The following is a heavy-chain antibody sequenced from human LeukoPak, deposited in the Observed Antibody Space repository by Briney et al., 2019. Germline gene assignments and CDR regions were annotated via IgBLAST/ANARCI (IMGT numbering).Heavy chain of an antibody. CDR3: ARGRQNRNYYYYMDV. V-gene: IGHV1-2*02. D-gene: IGHD1-14*01. J-gene: IGHJ6*03. CDR2: INPNSGGT. CDR1: GYTFTVYY. Sequence: ASVAVSCKASGYTFTVYYMHWVRQAPGQGLEWMGWINPNSGGTNYAQKFQGRVTMTRDTSISTAYMELSRLRSDDTAVYYCARGRQNRNYYYYMDVWGKGTTVTVSS.